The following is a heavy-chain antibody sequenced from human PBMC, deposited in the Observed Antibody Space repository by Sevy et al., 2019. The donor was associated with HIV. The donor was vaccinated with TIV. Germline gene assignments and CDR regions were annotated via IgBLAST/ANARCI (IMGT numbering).Heavy chain of an antibody. Sequence: GGSLRLSCAASGFSFSSYGMHWVRQAPGKGLEWMSYIQYDGSNKDYGDSVKGRFTISRDNSKNTLYLQMNRLRVEETAVFYCVKEGGGEGGDHWGQGTPVTVSS. CDR3: VKEGGGEGGDH. CDR2: IQYDGSNK. D-gene: IGHD2-21*01. CDR1: GFSFSSYG. J-gene: IGHJ4*02. V-gene: IGHV3-30*02.